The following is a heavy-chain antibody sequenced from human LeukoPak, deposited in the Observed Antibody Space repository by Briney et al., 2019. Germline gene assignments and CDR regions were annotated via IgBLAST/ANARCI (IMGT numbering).Heavy chain of an antibody. CDR2: IYYGGST. V-gene: IGHV4-59*01. J-gene: IGHJ3*02. CDR1: GGSISSYY. Sequence: PSETLSLTCTVSGGSISSYYWSWIRQPPGKGLEWIGYIYYGGSTNYNPSLKSRVTISVDTSKNQFSLKLSSVTAADTAVYYCARDRHYYDSSGFHDAFDIWGQGTMVTVSS. CDR3: ARDRHYYDSSGFHDAFDI. D-gene: IGHD3-22*01.